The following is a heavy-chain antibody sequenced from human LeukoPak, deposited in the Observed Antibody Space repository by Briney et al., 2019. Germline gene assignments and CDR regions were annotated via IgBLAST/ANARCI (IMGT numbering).Heavy chain of an antibody. Sequence: PGGSLRLSCAASGFTFSSYEMNWVRQAPGKGLEWVSYISSSGSTIYYADSVKGRFTISRDNAKNSLYLQMNSLRAEDTAVYYCAIEGCGGDCIFNWFDPWGQGTLVTVSS. J-gene: IGHJ5*02. CDR1: GFTFSSYE. D-gene: IGHD2-21*02. CDR3: AIEGCGGDCIFNWFDP. CDR2: ISSSGSTI. V-gene: IGHV3-48*03.